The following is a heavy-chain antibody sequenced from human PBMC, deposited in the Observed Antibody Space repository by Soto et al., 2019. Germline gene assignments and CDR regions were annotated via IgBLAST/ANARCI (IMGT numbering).Heavy chain of an antibody. V-gene: IGHV4-34*01. CDR3: LRCQPHRITIFEVVIRSYDYGMDV. CDR1: GGSFTGYY. Sequence: PSETLSLTCAVYGGSFTGYYWTWIRQTPGKGLEWIGEINYRGSTYYNPSLESRNTMAVDTSKNQLSLKLRSVTAADSAVFFCLRCQPHRITIFEVVIRSYDYGMDVWGQGTTVTVS. D-gene: IGHD3-3*01. CDR2: INYRGST. J-gene: IGHJ6*02.